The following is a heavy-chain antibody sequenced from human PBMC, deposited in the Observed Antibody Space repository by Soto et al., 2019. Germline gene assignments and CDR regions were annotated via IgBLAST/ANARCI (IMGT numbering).Heavy chain of an antibody. D-gene: IGHD3-10*01. CDR2: ISYDGSNK. CDR3: AKDRGEWFGELLGYYYYGMDV. J-gene: IGHJ6*02. Sequence: VGSLRLSCAASGFTFSSYGMHWVRQAPGKGLEWVAVISYDGSNKYYADSVKGRFTISRDNSKNTLYLQMNSLRAEDTAVYYCAKDRGEWFGELLGYYYYGMDVWGQGTTVTVSS. CDR1: GFTFSSYG. V-gene: IGHV3-30*18.